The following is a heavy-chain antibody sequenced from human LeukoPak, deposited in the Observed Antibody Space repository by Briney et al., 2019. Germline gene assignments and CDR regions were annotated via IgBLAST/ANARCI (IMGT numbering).Heavy chain of an antibody. CDR3: AREGAAVDTAIGFDY. V-gene: IGHV1-69*05. Sequence: ASVKVSCKASGGTFSSYTVSWVRQAPGQGLEWMGGIIPIFGTSSYAQKFQGRVTITTDESTSTVYMDLSSLRSEDTAVYYCAREGAAVDTAIGFDYWGQGTLVTVSS. D-gene: IGHD5-18*01. CDR1: GGTFSSYT. CDR2: IIPIFGTS. J-gene: IGHJ4*02.